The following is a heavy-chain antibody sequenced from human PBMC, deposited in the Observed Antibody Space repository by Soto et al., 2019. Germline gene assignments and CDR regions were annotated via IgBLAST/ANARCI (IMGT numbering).Heavy chain of an antibody. CDR1: GFTFTDYH. CDR3: ARSLRATSPLTF. D-gene: IGHD7-27*01. Sequence: GGSLRLSCEASGFTFTDYHMSWIRQAPGKGLEWVALISETGSHTAYAESVKGRFTISRDNARPSVFLQMNSLRSDDTAVYFCARSLRATSPLTFWGQGTPVTVS. J-gene: IGHJ4*02. V-gene: IGHV3-11*06. CDR2: ISETGSHT.